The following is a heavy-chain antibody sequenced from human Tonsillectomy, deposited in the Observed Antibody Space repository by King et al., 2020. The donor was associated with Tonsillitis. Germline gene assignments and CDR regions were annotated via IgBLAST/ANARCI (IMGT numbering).Heavy chain of an antibody. Sequence: VQLVESGAEVRKPGASVKVSCTASGYTFTSKYMHWVRQAPGQGLEWMGIINPSDGSTNYAQNFQARISMTRDTSSSTVYMELSSLRSEDTAVYYCGTQGGGAWGLTKVRNWRSPHYLDYWGQGTLVTVSS. D-gene: IGHD3-10*01. J-gene: IGHJ4*02. V-gene: IGHV1-46*03. CDR2: INPSDGST. CDR1: GYTFTSKY. CDR3: GTQGGGAWGLTKVRNWRSPHYLDY.